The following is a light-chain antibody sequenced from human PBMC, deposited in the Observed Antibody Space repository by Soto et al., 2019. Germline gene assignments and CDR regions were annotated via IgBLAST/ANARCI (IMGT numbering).Light chain of an antibody. V-gene: IGKV3D-15*01. CDR2: GAS. J-gene: IGKJ5*01. CDR1: QSVSSK. Sequence: EIIMTQSPFTLSVSPGERATLSCWASQSVSSKLAWYQQKPGQAPRLLIYGASTRATGIPARFSGSGSGTEFTLTISSLQSEDFAVYYCQQYNNWPPITFGQGTRLEIK. CDR3: QQYNNWPPIT.